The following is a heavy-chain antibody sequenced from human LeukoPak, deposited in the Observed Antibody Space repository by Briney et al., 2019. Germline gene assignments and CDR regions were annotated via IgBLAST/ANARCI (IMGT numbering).Heavy chain of an antibody. CDR3: ARLSVPTMIIVEGGDY. CDR1: GGSISSSSYY. CDR2: IYYSGST. V-gene: IGHV4-39*01. D-gene: IGHD3-22*01. Sequence: SETLSLTCTVSGGSISSSSYYWGWIRQPPGKGLEWIGSIYYSGSTYYNPSLKSRVTISVDTSKNQFPLKLSSVTAADTAVYYCARLSVPTMIIVEGGDYWGQGTLVTVSS. J-gene: IGHJ4*02.